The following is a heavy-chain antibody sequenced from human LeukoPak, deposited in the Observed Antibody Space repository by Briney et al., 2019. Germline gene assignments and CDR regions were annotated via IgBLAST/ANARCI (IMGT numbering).Heavy chain of an antibody. J-gene: IGHJ6*02. CDR3: ARDFSYNWNDAYYYYGMDV. CDR2: INPNSGGT. CDR1: GYTFTGYY. Sequence: GASVKVSCKASGYTFTGYYMHWVRQAPGQGLEWMGWINPNSGGTNYAQKFQGSVTMTRDTSISTAYMELSRLRSDDTAVYYCARDFSYNWNDAYYYYGMDVWGQGTTVTVSS. D-gene: IGHD1-20*01. V-gene: IGHV1-2*02.